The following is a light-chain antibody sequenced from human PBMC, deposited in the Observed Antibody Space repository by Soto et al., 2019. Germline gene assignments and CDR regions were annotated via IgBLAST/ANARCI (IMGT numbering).Light chain of an antibody. CDR2: EVS. CDR3: SSYTSGSTWV. CDR1: SSGVGGYNY. Sequence: QSALTQPASVSGSPGQSITISCTGTSSGVGGYNYVSWYQQHPGKAPKLMIYEVSNRPSGVSNRFSGSKSGNTASLTISGLQAADEADYYCSSYTSGSTWVFGGGTKVTVL. J-gene: IGLJ3*02. V-gene: IGLV2-14*01.